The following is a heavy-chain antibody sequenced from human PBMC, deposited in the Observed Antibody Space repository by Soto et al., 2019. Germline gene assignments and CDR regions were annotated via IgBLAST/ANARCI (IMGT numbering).Heavy chain of an antibody. D-gene: IGHD1-1*01. CDR2: ISYEGSNT. CDR1: GFTFDSYG. J-gene: IGHJ6*02. Sequence: QPGGSLRLSCVASGFTFDSYGIHWVRQAPGKGLQWVALISYEGSNTYYADSVRGRFTISRDNSKNTLYLQMNTLRPEDTGLYYCARVTPGNNLYYFSGLDFWGQGTSVTVSS. V-gene: IGHV3-30-3*01. CDR3: ARVTPGNNLYYFSGLDF.